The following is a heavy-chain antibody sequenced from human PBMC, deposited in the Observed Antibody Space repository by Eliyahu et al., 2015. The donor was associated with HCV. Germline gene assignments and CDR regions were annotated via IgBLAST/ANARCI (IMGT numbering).Heavy chain of an antibody. D-gene: IGHD2-15*01. Sequence: QVQLVESGGGVVQPGXSLRLSXSASXFXLXSYGMXWVRQAPGKGLEGVAVISYDGSNKYYADSVKGRFTISRDNSKNTLYLQMNSLRAEDTAVYYCAKDPCSGGSCYSDYWGQGTLVTVSS. CDR1: XFXLXSYG. CDR3: AKDPCSGGSCYSDY. CDR2: ISYDGSNK. J-gene: IGHJ4*02. V-gene: IGHV3-30*18.